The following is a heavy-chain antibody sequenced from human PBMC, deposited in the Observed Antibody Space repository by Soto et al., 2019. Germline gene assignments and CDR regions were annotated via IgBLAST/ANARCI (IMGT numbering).Heavy chain of an antibody. V-gene: IGHV1-18*01. CDR1: GYPFTSNR. Sequence: QVHLVQSGPEVKTTGVSVKVSCKTCGYPFTSNRLSWVRRAPGQGLEWMGWNSPHNGNAKYAQKFQDRVTMTADTAASTVYMELRSLRSDDSAVFYCARDGSGWYDFWGQGTLVTVSA. D-gene: IGHD6-19*01. CDR2: NSPHNGNA. CDR3: ARDGSGWYDF. J-gene: IGHJ4*02.